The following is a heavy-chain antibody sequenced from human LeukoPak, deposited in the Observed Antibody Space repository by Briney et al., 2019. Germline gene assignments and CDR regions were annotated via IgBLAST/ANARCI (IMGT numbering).Heavy chain of an antibody. CDR1: GYTFINYG. CDR2: ISPYNGNT. Sequence: ASVKVSCKASGYTFINYGISWVRQAPGQGLEWMGWISPYNGNTKYLQKLQSRVTMTTDTSTSTAYMEVSSLRSDDTAVYYCAREESIGSYQFLHDYWGQGTLVTVSS. J-gene: IGHJ4*02. V-gene: IGHV1-18*01. CDR3: AREESIGSYQFLHDY. D-gene: IGHD1-26*01.